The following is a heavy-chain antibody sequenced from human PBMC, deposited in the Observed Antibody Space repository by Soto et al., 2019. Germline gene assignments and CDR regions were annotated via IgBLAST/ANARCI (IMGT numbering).Heavy chain of an antibody. CDR2: INGDSGKT. Sequence: QAQLVQSGPEVQKPGASMKVSCKASAFNLRSYSIHWVRQAPGQRLEWMGRINGDSGKTRYSHRVEGRVTFKRDTDASTATLELHSLRPEDTAVYYCGRGAGTSKIYAMGMDVWGQGTAVSVSS. D-gene: IGHD2-2*01. V-gene: IGHV1-3*01. CDR3: GRGAGTSKIYAMGMDV. CDR1: AFNLRSYS. J-gene: IGHJ6*02.